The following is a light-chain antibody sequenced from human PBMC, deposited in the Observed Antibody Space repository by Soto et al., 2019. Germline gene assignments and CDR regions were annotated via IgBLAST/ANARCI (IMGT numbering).Light chain of an antibody. CDR2: KGT. V-gene: IGLV2-8*01. CDR3: CSSAPESTYV. Sequence: QSALTQPPSASGSPGQSVTISCSGTSSDIGDYNYVSWYQQHPHKAPQVIIYKGTQRPSGVSNRFSGSTSGNAASLTISGLQADDEADYFCCSSAPESTYVFGSGTKLTVL. J-gene: IGLJ1*01. CDR1: SSDIGDYNY.